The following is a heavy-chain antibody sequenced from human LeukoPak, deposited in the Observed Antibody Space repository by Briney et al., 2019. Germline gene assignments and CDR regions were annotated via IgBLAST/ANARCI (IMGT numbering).Heavy chain of an antibody. V-gene: IGHV3-23*01. CDR2: ISGSGGSR. D-gene: IGHD3-10*01. J-gene: IGHJ5*02. Sequence: PGGSLRLSCVGTGFNFKNFAMSWVRQAPGKGLEWVSAISGSGGSRYYADSVKGRFTISRDNSKNTLYLQMNSLRAEDTAVYYCAKESKYYPWGQGTLVTVSS. CDR3: AKESKYYP. CDR1: GFNFKNFA.